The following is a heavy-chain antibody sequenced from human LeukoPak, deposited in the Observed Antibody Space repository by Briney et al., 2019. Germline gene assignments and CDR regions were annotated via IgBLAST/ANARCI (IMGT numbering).Heavy chain of an antibody. Sequence: GGSLRLSCAASGFTFSDFGMSWVRQAPGKGLEWVAVISYDGSNKYYADSVKGRFTISRDNSKNTLYLQMNSLRAEDTAVYYCASLVVVAATRGRIIDYWGQGTLVTVSS. CDR2: ISYDGSNK. CDR1: GFTFSDFG. J-gene: IGHJ4*02. CDR3: ASLVVVAATRGRIIDY. V-gene: IGHV3-30*03. D-gene: IGHD2-15*01.